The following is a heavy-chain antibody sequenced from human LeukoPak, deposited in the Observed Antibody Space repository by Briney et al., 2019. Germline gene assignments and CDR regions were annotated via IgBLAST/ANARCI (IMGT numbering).Heavy chain of an antibody. D-gene: IGHD7-27*01. CDR1: GGSFSGYY. V-gene: IGHV4-34*01. J-gene: IGHJ4*02. Sequence: PSETLSLTCAVYGGSFSGYYWSWIRQPPGKGLEWIGEINHSGSTNYNPSLKSRVTISVDTSKNQFSLKLSSVTAADTAVYYCARSWGLFRHYPYYFDYWGQGTLVTVSS. CDR2: INHSGST. CDR3: ARSWGLFRHYPYYFDY.